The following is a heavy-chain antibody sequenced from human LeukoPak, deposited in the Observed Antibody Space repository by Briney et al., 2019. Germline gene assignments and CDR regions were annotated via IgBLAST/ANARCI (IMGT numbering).Heavy chain of an antibody. CDR2: ISYGGSNK. Sequence: GRSLRLSCAASGFTFSSYAMHWVRQAPGKGLEWVAVISYGGSNKYYADSVKGRFTISRDNSKNTLYLQMNSLRAEDTAVYYCAGHTREGDRDDYWGQGTLVTVSS. J-gene: IGHJ4*02. CDR3: AGHTREGDRDDY. CDR1: GFTFSSYA. V-gene: IGHV3-30*04. D-gene: IGHD2-21*02.